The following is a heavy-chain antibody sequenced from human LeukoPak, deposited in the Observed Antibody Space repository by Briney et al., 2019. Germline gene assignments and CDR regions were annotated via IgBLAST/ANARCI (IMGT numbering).Heavy chain of an antibody. D-gene: IGHD2-15*01. CDR2: INHSGST. V-gene: IGHV4-34*01. CDR1: GGSFSGYY. CDR3: ASVVVVAATSRAEYFQH. J-gene: IGHJ1*01. Sequence: SETLSLTCAVYGGSFSGYYWSWIRQPPGKGLEWIGEINHSGSTNYNLSLKSRVTISVDTSKNQFSLKLSSVTAADTAVYYCASVVVVAATSRAEYFQHWGQGTLVTVSS.